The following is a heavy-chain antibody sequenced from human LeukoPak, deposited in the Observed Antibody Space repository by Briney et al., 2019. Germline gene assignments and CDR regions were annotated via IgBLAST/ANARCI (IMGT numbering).Heavy chain of an antibody. V-gene: IGHV4-4*07. Sequence: KPSETLSLTCTVSGGSINSDYWTWIRQPAGKGLEWIGRIYSSGSTNYNPSLKSRVTMSVDKSKNQFSLTLSSVTAADTAVYYCARVVPAALIYYYMDVWGKGTTVTVSS. CDR3: ARVVPAALIYYYMDV. D-gene: IGHD2-2*01. J-gene: IGHJ6*03. CDR1: GGSINSDY. CDR2: IYSSGST.